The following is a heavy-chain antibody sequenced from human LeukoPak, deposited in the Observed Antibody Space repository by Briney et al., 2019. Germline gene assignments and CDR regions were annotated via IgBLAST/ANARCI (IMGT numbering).Heavy chain of an antibody. Sequence: GGSLRLSCAASGFTFSSSTMSWVRQAPGKGLEWVSSISGSGDSTWYADSVKGRFTISRDNSKNTLSLQMNSLRAEDTAVYYCVLDQKTTTRSWVTEFDYWGQGTLVTVSS. CDR3: VLDQKTTTRSWVTEFDY. CDR1: GFTFSSST. V-gene: IGHV3-23*01. J-gene: IGHJ4*02. CDR2: ISGSGDST. D-gene: IGHD4-17*01.